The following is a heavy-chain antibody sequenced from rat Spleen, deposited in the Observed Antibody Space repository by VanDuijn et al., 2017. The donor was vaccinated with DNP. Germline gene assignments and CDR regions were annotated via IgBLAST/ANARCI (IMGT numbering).Heavy chain of an antibody. Sequence: EVQVLASGGGLVQPGNSLKLSCATSGFTFSTAWMYWYRQFPEKRLEWVARIKAKSNNYATDYTESVKGRFTISRDDSKSSIYLQMNNLKEEDTAIYYCAGNGGSTHWFAYWGQGTLVTVSS. CDR3: AGNGGSTHWFAY. V-gene: IGHV6-6*01. J-gene: IGHJ3*01. CDR1: GFTFSTAW. CDR2: IKAKSNNYAT. D-gene: IGHD1-11*01.